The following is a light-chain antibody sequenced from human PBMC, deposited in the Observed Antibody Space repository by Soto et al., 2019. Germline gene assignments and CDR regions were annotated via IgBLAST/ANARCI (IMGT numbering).Light chain of an antibody. CDR2: SNA. CDR1: SSNIGTNF. J-gene: IGLJ3*02. CDR3: AAWDDSLSGWV. Sequence: QSVLTQPPSASGTPGQRVTISCSGSSSNIGTNFVYSYQQLPGTAPKLLIFSNAQRPSGVPDRFASSRSGTSASLAISGLRSDDEADYYCAAWDDSLSGWVFGGGTKLTVL. V-gene: IGLV1-47*02.